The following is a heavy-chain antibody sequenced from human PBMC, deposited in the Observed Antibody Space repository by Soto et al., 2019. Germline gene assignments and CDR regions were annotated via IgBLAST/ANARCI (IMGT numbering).Heavy chain of an antibody. CDR3: VNRQFSSYLDY. CDR2: IYLDDDK. J-gene: IGHJ4*02. Sequence: GPTLVNPTQTLTLTCNYSGFSFSSVGVGVGWIRQPPGKALEWLALIYLDDDKKYGPSLENRRTVTRDTSKNQVVLTMINMDPVDTATYYCVNRQFSSYLDYWGQGTRVTV. V-gene: IGHV2-5*05. CDR1: GFSFSSVGVG.